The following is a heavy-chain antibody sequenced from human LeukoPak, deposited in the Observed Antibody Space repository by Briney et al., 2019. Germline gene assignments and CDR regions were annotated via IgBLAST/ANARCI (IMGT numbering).Heavy chain of an antibody. Sequence: GGSLRLSCAASGFTFDDYAMNWVRQAPGKGLEWVSLISGDGGSTYYADSVKGRFTISRDNSKNSLYLQMNSLRTEDTALYYCAKDGSPNTAMVAGYFDYWGQGTLVTVSS. CDR2: ISGDGGST. J-gene: IGHJ4*02. CDR3: AKDGSPNTAMVAGYFDY. D-gene: IGHD5-18*01. V-gene: IGHV3-43*02. CDR1: GFTFDDYA.